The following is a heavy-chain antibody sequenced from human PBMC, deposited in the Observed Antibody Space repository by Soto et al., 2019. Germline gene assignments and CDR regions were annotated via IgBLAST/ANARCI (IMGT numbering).Heavy chain of an antibody. CDR3: AKDSRRVGASHFDY. CDR1: GFTFSSYA. D-gene: IGHD1-26*01. Sequence: PGGSLRLSRAASGFTFSSYAMSWVRQAPGKGLEWVSAISGSGGSTYYADSVKGRFTISRDNSENTLYLQMNSLRAEDTAVYYCAKDSRRVGASHFDYWGQGTLVTVSS. V-gene: IGHV3-23*01. CDR2: ISGSGGST. J-gene: IGHJ4*02.